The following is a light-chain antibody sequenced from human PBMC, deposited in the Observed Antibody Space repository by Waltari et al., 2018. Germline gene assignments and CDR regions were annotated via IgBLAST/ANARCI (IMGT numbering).Light chain of an antibody. CDR1: QRVNRNY. CDR3: QQYGDSPLT. Sequence: EIVLTQSPGTLSLSPGERATLPCRASQRVNRNYLTCYQQKPGQAPRLLFYGASNRATGIPDRFSGGGSGTDFTLAISRLEPEDFAVYYCQQYGDSPLTFGGGTKLEI. V-gene: IGKV3-20*01. CDR2: GAS. J-gene: IGKJ4*01.